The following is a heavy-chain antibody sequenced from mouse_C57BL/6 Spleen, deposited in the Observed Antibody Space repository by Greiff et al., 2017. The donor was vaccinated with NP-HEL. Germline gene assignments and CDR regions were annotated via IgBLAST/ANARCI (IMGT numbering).Heavy chain of an antibody. V-gene: IGHV1-5*01. D-gene: IGHD2-5*01. CDR2: IYPGNSDT. Sequence: VQLQQSGTVLARPGASVKMSCKTSGYTFTSYWMHWVKQRPGQGLEWIGAIYPGNSDTSYNQKFKGKAKLTAVTSASTAYMELSSLTTEDSAVYYCTRGGHSNYWYFDVWGTGTTVTVSS. CDR1: GYTFTSYW. J-gene: IGHJ1*03. CDR3: TRGGHSNYWYFDV.